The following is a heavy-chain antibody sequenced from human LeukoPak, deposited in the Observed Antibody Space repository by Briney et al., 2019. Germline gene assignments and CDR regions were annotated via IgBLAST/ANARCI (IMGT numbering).Heavy chain of an antibody. CDR1: RITLSTYS. J-gene: IGHJ6*03. CDR3: ARDPSPVLRWFGELRYMDV. D-gene: IGHD3-10*01. V-gene: IGHV3-21*01. Sequence: GGSLRLSCAPSRITLSTYSMNWVRHAPGKGREWVSSISSSSSYIYHRDSMKGRLTLSRDNAENSLYRQVHRERTREPAVNYCARDPSPVLRWFGELRYMDVWGKGATVTISS. CDR2: ISSSSSYI.